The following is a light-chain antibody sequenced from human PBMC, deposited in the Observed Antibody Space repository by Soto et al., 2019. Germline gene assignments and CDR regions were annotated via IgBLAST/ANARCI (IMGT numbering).Light chain of an antibody. J-gene: IGKJ1*01. CDR2: GAS. CDR1: QSVSSN. CDR3: QQRTDRPPWT. Sequence: EIVMTQSPATLSVSPGERATLSCRASQSVSSNLAWYQQKPGQAPTLVIYGASARATGIPARFSGSGSGTEFTLTISSLQSEDFAVYYCQQRTDRPPWTFGQGTKVDIK. V-gene: IGKV3-15*01.